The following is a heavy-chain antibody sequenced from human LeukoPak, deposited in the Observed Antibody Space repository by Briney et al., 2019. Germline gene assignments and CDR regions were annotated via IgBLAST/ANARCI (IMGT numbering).Heavy chain of an antibody. CDR3: ARRGFDP. CDR1: GGSFSGYY. Sequence: SGTLSLTCAVYGGSFSGYYWSWIRQPPGKGLEWIGEINHSGSTNYNPSLKSRVTISVDTSKNQFSLKLSSVTAADTAVYYCARRGFDPWGQGTLVTVSS. V-gene: IGHV4-34*01. CDR2: INHSGST. J-gene: IGHJ5*02.